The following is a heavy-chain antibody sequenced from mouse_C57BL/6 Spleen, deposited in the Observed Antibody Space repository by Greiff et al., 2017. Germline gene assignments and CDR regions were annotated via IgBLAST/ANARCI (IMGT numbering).Heavy chain of an antibody. J-gene: IGHJ1*03. Sequence: EVQLQQSGPELVKPGASVKISCKASGYSFTGYYMNWVKQSPEKSLEWIGEINPSTGGTTYNQKFKAKATLTVDKSSSTAYMQLKSLTSEYSAVYYGARGDYYGSSHWYFDVWGTGTTVTVSS. CDR1: GYSFTGYY. D-gene: IGHD1-1*01. V-gene: IGHV1-42*01. CDR2: INPSTGGT. CDR3: ARGDYYGSSHWYFDV.